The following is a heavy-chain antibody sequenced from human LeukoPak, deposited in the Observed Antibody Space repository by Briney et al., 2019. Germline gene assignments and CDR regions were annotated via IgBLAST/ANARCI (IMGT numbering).Heavy chain of an antibody. D-gene: IGHD4-23*01. Sequence: PGGSLRLSCAASGFTSSSYSMNWVRQAPGKGLEWVSSISTSSSYIYYADSVKGRFTISRDNAKNSLYLQMNSLRAEDTAVDYCARGQDTVVTSRDAFDIWGQGTMVTVSS. V-gene: IGHV3-21*06. CDR2: ISTSSSYI. CDR3: ARGQDTVVTSRDAFDI. CDR1: GFTSSSYS. J-gene: IGHJ3*02.